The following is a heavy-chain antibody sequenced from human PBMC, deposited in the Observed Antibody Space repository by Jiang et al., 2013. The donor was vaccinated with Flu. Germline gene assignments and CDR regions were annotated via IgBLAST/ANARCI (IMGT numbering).Heavy chain of an antibody. D-gene: IGHD4-17*01. V-gene: IGHV1-69*01. CDR3: ARDRGCEDGDYGCHTTPSQYYFDY. CDR1: GGTFSSYA. Sequence: GAEVKKPGSSVKVSCKASGGTFSSYAISWVRQAPGQGLEWMGGIIPIFGTANYAQKFQGRVTITADESTSTAYMELSSLRSEDTAVYYCARDRGCEDGDYGCHTTPSQYYFDYWGQGTLVTVSS. J-gene: IGHJ4*02. CDR2: IIPIFGTA.